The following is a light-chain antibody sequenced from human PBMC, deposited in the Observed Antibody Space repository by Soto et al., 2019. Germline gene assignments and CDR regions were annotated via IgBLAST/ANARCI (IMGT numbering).Light chain of an antibody. Sequence: QSVLTQPPSASGSPGQSVTISCAGTSSDVGAYNYVSWYQHHPGKAPKLIMSDVTKRPSGVPDRFSGSKSGNTASLTVSGLQADDEAAYYCNSYGGNAHVLFGGGTKLAVL. V-gene: IGLV2-8*01. J-gene: IGLJ2*01. CDR2: DVT. CDR3: NSYGGNAHVL. CDR1: SSDVGAYNY.